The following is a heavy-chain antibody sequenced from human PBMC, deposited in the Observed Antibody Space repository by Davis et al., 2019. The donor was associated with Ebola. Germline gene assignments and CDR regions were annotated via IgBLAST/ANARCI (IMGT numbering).Heavy chain of an antibody. CDR2: MSGSGGSI. CDR3: ATTPQYSSGQNKPFDY. Sequence: PGGSLRLSCEASGFSFSTYAMTWVRQAPGKGLEWVSAMSGSGGSIYYADSVKGRFTISKDTSKNTLYLQMNSLRAEDTAVYYCATTPQYSSGQNKPFDYWGQGTLVTVSS. J-gene: IGHJ4*02. V-gene: IGHV3-23*01. CDR1: GFSFSTYA. D-gene: IGHD6-19*01.